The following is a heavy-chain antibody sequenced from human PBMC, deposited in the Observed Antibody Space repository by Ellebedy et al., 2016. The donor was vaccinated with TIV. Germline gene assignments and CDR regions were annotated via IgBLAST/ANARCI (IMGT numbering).Heavy chain of an antibody. Sequence: SETLSLTXTVSGGSISSYYWGWIRQPPGKGLEWIGSIYYSGSTYYNPSLKSRVTISVDTSKNQFSLKLSSVTAADTAVYYCARQKDDWFDPWGQGTLVTVSS. CDR3: ARQKDDWFDP. D-gene: IGHD2-15*01. CDR1: GGSISSYY. V-gene: IGHV4-39*01. J-gene: IGHJ5*02. CDR2: IYYSGST.